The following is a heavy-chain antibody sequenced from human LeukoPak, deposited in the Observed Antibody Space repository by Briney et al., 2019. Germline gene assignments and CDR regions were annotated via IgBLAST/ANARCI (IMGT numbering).Heavy chain of an antibody. V-gene: IGHV3-53*01. CDR2: IYSGGST. Sequence: PGGSLGLSCAASGFTVSSNYMSWVRQAPGKGLEWVSVIYSGGSTYYADSVKGRFTISRDNSKNTLYLQMNSLRAEDTAVYYCASPGVAGLIQHWGQGTLVTVSS. J-gene: IGHJ1*01. CDR3: ASPGVAGLIQH. D-gene: IGHD7-27*01. CDR1: GFTVSSNY.